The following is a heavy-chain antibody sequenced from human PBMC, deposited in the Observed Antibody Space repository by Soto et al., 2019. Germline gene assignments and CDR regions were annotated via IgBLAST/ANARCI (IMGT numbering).Heavy chain of an antibody. D-gene: IGHD3-3*01. Sequence: ASVKVSCKASGGTFSSYAISWVRQAPGQGLEWVGGIIPIFGTANYAQKFQGRVTITADESTSTAYMELSSLRSEDTAVYYCARDRITIFGVVITQYYYYGMDVWGQGTTVTVSS. V-gene: IGHV1-69*13. CDR1: GGTFSSYA. J-gene: IGHJ6*02. CDR3: ARDRITIFGVVITQYYYYGMDV. CDR2: IIPIFGTA.